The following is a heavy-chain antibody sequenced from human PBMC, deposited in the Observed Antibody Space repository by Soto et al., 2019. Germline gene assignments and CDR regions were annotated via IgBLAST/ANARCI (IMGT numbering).Heavy chain of an antibody. CDR2: ISRNSGRI. Sequence: SLIVSWAASGFIFDDYAMHWVRQVPGKGLEWVSGISRNSGRIGYADSVKVRFTISRDNAKNSLYLQMNSLRAEDTALYYCAKDIGQRYYYGMDVWGQGTTVTVSS. CDR3: AKDIGQRYYYGMDV. J-gene: IGHJ6*02. CDR1: GFIFDDYA. V-gene: IGHV3-9*01.